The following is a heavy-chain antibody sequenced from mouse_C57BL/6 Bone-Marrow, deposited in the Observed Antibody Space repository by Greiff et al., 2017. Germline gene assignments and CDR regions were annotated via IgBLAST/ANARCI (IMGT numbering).Heavy chain of an antibody. Sequence: VQLQQPGAELVKPGASVKLSCKASGYTFTSYWMQWVKQRPGQGLEWIGEIDPSDSYTNYNQKFKGKATLTVDPSSSTAYMQLSSLTSEDSAVYYCAREAGLLPYAMDYWGQGTSVTVSS. J-gene: IGHJ4*01. CDR2: IDPSDSYT. D-gene: IGHD2-3*01. CDR1: GYTFTSYW. V-gene: IGHV1-50*01. CDR3: AREAGLLPYAMDY.